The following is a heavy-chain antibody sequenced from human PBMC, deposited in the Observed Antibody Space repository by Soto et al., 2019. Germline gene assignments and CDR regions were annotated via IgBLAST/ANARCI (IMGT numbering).Heavy chain of an antibody. CDR1: GYSFTSYW. CDR2: IDPSDSYT. V-gene: IGHV5-10-1*01. CDR3: ASPTPTYYYGSGSYLTQTHPYYYGMDV. Sequence: LGESLKISCKGSGYSFTSYWISWVRQMPGKGLEWMGRIDPSDSYTNYSPSFQGHVTISADKSISTAYLQWSSLKASDTAMYYCASPTPTYYYGSGSYLTQTHPYYYGMDVWGHGTLVTVSS. J-gene: IGHJ6*02. D-gene: IGHD3-10*01.